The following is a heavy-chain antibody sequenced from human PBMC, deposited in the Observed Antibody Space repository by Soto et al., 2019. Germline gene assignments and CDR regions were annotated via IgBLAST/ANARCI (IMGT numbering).Heavy chain of an antibody. D-gene: IGHD6-13*01. CDR2: ISSSSSTI. CDR3: ARVYSSSWYRWFDP. CDR1: GFTFSSYS. J-gene: IGHJ5*02. Sequence: PGGSLRLSCAASGFTFSSYSMNWVRQAPGKGLEWVSYISSSSSTIYYADSVKGRFTISRDNAKNSLYLQMNSLRAEDTAAYYCARVYSSSWYRWFDPWGQGTLVTVSS. V-gene: IGHV3-48*01.